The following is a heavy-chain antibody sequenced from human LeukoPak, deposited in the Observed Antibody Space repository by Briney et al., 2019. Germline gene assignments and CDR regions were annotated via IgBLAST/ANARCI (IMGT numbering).Heavy chain of an antibody. CDR2: ISYDGSNK. J-gene: IGHJ3*02. CDR3: AREGVIVVVWDAFDI. D-gene: IGHD3-22*01. V-gene: IGHV3-30-3*01. CDR1: GFTFSSYA. Sequence: GGSLRLSCAASGFTFSSYAMSWVRQAPGKGLEWVAVISYDGSNKYYADSVKGRFTISRDNSKNTLYLQMNSLRAEDTAVYYCAREGVIVVVWDAFDIWGQGTMVTVSS.